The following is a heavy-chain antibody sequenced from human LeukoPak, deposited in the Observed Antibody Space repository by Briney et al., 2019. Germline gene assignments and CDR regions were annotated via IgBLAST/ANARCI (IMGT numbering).Heavy chain of an antibody. J-gene: IGHJ6*03. CDR3: ARVQGSSRYYYYYYMDV. Sequence: ASVKVSCKASGYTFTSYGISWVRQAPGQGLEWMGWISAYNGNTNYAQKLQGRVTMTTDTSTSTAYMELRSLRSDDTAVYYCARVQGSSRYYYYYYMDVWGKGTTVTVSS. D-gene: IGHD6-13*01. CDR1: GYTFTSYG. V-gene: IGHV1-18*01. CDR2: ISAYNGNT.